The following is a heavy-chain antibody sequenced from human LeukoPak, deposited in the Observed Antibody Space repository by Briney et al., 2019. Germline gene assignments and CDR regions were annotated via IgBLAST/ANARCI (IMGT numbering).Heavy chain of an antibody. V-gene: IGHV1-3*01. Sequence: ASVKVSCKASGYTFFNFAINWGRQAPGQRPEWMGWINAGNGNTKYSQKFQGRVTITRDTSASTAYMELSSLTSEDTAVYYCARGPRAAADDYWGQGTLVTVSS. CDR3: ARGPRAAADDY. CDR1: GYTFFNFA. J-gene: IGHJ4*02. D-gene: IGHD6-13*01. CDR2: INAGNGNT.